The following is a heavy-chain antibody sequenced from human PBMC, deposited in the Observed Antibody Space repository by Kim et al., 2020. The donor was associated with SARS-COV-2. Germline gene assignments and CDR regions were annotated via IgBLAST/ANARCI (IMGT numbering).Heavy chain of an antibody. D-gene: IGHD3-3*01. CDR1: GYSFTSYW. J-gene: IGHJ5*02. CDR3: ARQEPIFGVGQHEANWFDP. Sequence: GESLKISCKGSGYSFTSYWISWVRQMPGKGLEWMGRIDPSDSYTNYSPSFQGHVTISADKSISTAYLQWSSLKASDTAMYYCARQEPIFGVGQHEANWFDPWGQGTLVTVSS. CDR2: IDPSDSYT. V-gene: IGHV5-10-1*01.